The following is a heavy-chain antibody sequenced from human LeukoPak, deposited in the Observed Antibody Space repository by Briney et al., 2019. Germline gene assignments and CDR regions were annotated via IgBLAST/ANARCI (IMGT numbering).Heavy chain of an antibody. CDR3: ARARWFGELFLDY. CDR2: ISSSSSYT. V-gene: IGHV3-11*06. CDR1: GFTFSNAY. D-gene: IGHD3-10*01. Sequence: GGSLRLSCAASGFTFSNAYMSWVRQAPGKGLEWVSYISSSSSYTNYADSVKGRFTISRDNAKNSLYLQMNSLRAEDTAVYYCARARWFGELFLDYWGQGTLVTVSS. J-gene: IGHJ4*02.